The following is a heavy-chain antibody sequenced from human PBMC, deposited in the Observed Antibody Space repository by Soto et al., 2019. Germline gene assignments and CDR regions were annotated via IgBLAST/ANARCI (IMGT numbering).Heavy chain of an antibody. V-gene: IGHV4-59*01. CDR2: IYYSGST. D-gene: IGHD3-3*01. Sequence: QVQLQESGPGLVKPSETLSLTCTVSGGSISSYYWSWIRQPPGKGLEWIGYIYYSGSTNYNPSLKSRVTISVDTSKNQFSLKLSSVTAADTAVYYCARKSWSGPPSGMDNWFEPWGQGTLVTVSS. J-gene: IGHJ5*02. CDR3: ARKSWSGPPSGMDNWFEP. CDR1: GGSISSYY.